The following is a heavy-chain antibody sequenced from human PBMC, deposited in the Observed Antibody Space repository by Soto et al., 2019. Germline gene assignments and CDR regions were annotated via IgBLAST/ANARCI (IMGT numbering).Heavy chain of an antibody. CDR1: GGSFSGYY. CDR2: INHSGST. J-gene: IGHJ2*01. D-gene: IGHD2-15*01. CDR3: ARVLGYCSGGSCTWYFDL. Sequence: QVQLQQWGAGLLKPSETLSLTCAVYGGSFSGYYWSWIRQPPGKGLEWIGEINHSGSTNYNPSLKSRVTISVDTSKNQFSLKLSSVTAADTAVYYCARVLGYCSGGSCTWYFDLWGRGTLVTVSS. V-gene: IGHV4-34*01.